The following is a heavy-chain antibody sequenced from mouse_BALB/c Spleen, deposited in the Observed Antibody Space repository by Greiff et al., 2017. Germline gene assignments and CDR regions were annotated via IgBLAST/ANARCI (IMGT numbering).Heavy chain of an antibody. J-gene: IGHJ1*01. D-gene: IGHD1-1*01. Sequence: VHLVESGAELMKPGASVKISCKATGYTFSSYWIEWVKQRPGHGLEWIGEILPGSGSTNYNEKFKGKATFTADTSSNTAYMQLSSLTSEDSAVYYCARRYYGSSRYWYFDVWGAGTTVTVSS. CDR3: ARRYYGSSRYWYFDV. V-gene: IGHV1-9*01. CDR2: ILPGSGST. CDR1: GYTFSSYW.